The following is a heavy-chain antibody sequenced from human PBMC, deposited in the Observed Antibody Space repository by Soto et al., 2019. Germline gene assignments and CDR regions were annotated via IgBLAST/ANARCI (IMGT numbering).Heavy chain of an antibody. CDR1: GDSFRRYY. D-gene: IGHD3-22*01. V-gene: IGHV4-59*01. CDR2: LYYGRTA. Sequence: QVQLQESGPGLVKPSATLSLTCAVSGDSFRRYYCMWIRQPPGKGLESIGYLYYGRTANYNPSLKSRVTLSVDTSTNQCSLTLSSMTAADTAVYYCALRSMAVVPEYWGQGTLVTVSS. CDR3: ALRSMAVVPEY. J-gene: IGHJ4*02.